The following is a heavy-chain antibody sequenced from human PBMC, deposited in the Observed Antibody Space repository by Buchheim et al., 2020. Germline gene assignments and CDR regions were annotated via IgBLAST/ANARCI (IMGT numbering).Heavy chain of an antibody. CDR3: AREGPAAWFDP. CDR2: IYHSGST. CDR1: GFTFSPYY. D-gene: IGHD6-13*01. J-gene: IGHJ5*02. Sequence: VQLVESGGGLVQPGGSLRLSCAASGFTFSPYYMHWVRQPPGKGLEWIGEIYHSGSTNYNPSLKSRVTISVDKSKNQFSLKLSSVTAADTAVYYCAREGPAAWFDPWGQGTL. V-gene: IGHV4-4*02.